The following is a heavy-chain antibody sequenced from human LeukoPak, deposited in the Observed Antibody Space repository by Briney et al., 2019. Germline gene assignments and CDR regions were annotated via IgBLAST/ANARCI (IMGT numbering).Heavy chain of an antibody. J-gene: IGHJ4*02. V-gene: IGHV3-9*01. CDR1: GFTFDDYA. CDR3: AKDISPYCGGDCPFY. CDR2: ISWNSGSI. D-gene: IGHD2-21*02. Sequence: GGSLRLSCAASGFTFDDYAMHWVRQAPGKGLEWVSGISWNSGSIGYADSVKGRFTISRDNAKNSLYLQMNSLRAEDKALYYCAKDISPYCGGDCPFYWGQGTLVTVSS.